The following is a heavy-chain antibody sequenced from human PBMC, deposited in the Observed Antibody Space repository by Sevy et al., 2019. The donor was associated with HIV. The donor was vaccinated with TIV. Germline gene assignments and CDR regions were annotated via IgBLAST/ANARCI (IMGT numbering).Heavy chain of an antibody. V-gene: IGHV4-34*01. CDR1: GGSFSGYY. D-gene: IGHD2-15*01. Sequence: SEILSLTCAVYGGSFSGYYWSWIRQPPGKGLEWIGEINHSGSTNYNPSLKSRVTISVDTSKNQFSLKLSSVTAADTAVYYCARGLGSISDYWGQGTLVTVSS. CDR2: INHSGST. J-gene: IGHJ4*02. CDR3: ARGLGSISDY.